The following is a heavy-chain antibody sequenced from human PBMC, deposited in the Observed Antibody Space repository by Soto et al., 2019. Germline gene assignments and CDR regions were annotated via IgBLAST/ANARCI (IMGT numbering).Heavy chain of an antibody. Sequence: SETLSLTCTVSGGYISSSSYYWGWIRQPPGKGLEWIGSIYYSGSTYYNPSLKSRVTISVDTSKNQFSLKLSSVTAADTAVYYCARTRGGYADYYYYYMDVWGKGTTVTVSS. J-gene: IGHJ6*03. CDR3: ARTRGGYADYYYYYMDV. V-gene: IGHV4-39*01. CDR1: GGYISSSSYY. D-gene: IGHD5-12*01. CDR2: IYYSGST.